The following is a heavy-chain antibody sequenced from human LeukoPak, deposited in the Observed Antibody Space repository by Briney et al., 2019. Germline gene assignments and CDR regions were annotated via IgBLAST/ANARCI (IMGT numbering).Heavy chain of an antibody. CDR1: GFTVSSYS. Sequence: GGSLRLSCAASGFTVSSYSMHGVRQAPGKGLEWVAVISYDGSNKYYADSVKGRFTISRDNSKNTLYLQMNSLRAEDTAVYYCANSGVSTGTGMVRLKYRGQGTLVTVSS. V-gene: IGHV3-30*18. CDR2: ISYDGSNK. J-gene: IGHJ4*02. D-gene: IGHD3-10*01. CDR3: ANSGVSTGTGMVRLKY.